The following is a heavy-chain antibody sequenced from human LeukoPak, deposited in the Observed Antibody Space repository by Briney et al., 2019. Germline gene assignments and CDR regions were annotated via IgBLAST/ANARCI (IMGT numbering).Heavy chain of an antibody. J-gene: IGHJ6*02. CDR2: INPNSGGT. CDR3: ARGGTTYGKYYDFWSGYSSYYGMDV. CDR1: GYTFTGYY. D-gene: IGHD3-3*01. Sequence: ASVKVSCKASGYTFTGYYMHWVRQAPGQGLEWMGWINPNSGGTNYAQKFQGWVTMTRDTSISTAYMELSRLRSDDTAVYYCARGGTTYGKYYDFWSGYSSYYGMDVWGQGTTVTVSS. V-gene: IGHV1-2*04.